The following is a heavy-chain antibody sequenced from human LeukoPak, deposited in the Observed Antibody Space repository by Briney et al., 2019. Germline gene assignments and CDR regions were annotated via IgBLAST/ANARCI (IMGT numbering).Heavy chain of an antibody. CDR3: AHAKGSLQFYFDF. D-gene: IGHD4-11*01. Sequence: SGPTLVNPTQTLTLTCTFSGFSLTTSGVGVAWIRQPPGKALEWLALIDWYDDEYYSPSLQSRLSITKDTSMNQVVLTLANVDPVDTATYFCAHAKGSLQFYFDFWGQGTLVTVSS. CDR2: IDWYDDE. V-gene: IGHV2-5*01. CDR1: GFSLTTSGVG. J-gene: IGHJ4*02.